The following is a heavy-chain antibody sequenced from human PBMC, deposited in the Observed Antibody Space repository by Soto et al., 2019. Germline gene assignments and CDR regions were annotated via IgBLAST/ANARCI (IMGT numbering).Heavy chain of an antibody. D-gene: IGHD3-22*01. Sequence: ASVKVSCKASGYTFTSYGISWVRQAPGQGLEWMGWISAYNGNTNYAQKLQGRVTMTTDTSTSTAYMELRSLRSDDTAVYYCARAPYYYDSSGYWVYWGQGTLVTVSS. J-gene: IGHJ4*02. CDR2: ISAYNGNT. CDR1: GYTFTSYG. V-gene: IGHV1-18*04. CDR3: ARAPYYYDSSGYWVY.